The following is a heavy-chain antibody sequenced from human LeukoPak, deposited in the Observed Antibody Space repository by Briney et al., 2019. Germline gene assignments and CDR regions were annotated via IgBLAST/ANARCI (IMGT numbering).Heavy chain of an antibody. CDR1: GYTLTELS. Sequence: ASVKVSCKVSGYTLTELSMHWVRQAPGKGLEWMGGLDPEDGETIYAQKFQGRVTMTEDTSTDTAYMELSSLRSEDTAVYYCATVGATSSAFDIWGQGTMVTVSS. CDR2: LDPEDGET. CDR3: ATVGATSSAFDI. D-gene: IGHD1-26*01. V-gene: IGHV1-24*01. J-gene: IGHJ3*02.